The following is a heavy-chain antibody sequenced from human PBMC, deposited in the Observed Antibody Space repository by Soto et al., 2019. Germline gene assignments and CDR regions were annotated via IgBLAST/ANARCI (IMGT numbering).Heavy chain of an antibody. D-gene: IGHD3-10*01. V-gene: IGHV4-31*03. CDR3: ARAFLTMVRGVTTNWFDH. CDR1: GGSISSGGYY. Sequence: SETLSLTCTVSGGSISSGGYYWSWIRQHPGKGLEWIGYIYYSGSTYYNPSLKSRVTISVDTSKNQFSLKLSSVTAADTAVYFCARAFLTMVRGVTTNWFDHWGQGALVTVSS. CDR2: IYYSGST. J-gene: IGHJ5*02.